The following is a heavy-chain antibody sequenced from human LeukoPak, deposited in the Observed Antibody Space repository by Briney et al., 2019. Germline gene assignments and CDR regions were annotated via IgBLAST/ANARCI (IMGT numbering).Heavy chain of an antibody. V-gene: IGHV3-23*01. J-gene: IGHJ4*02. D-gene: IGHD2-15*01. CDR3: GKTTVGYSSGRYPGWPVDY. CDR1: GFTFNSYA. Sequence: GGSLRLSCAASGFTFNSYAMYWVRQAPGKGLEWISGIFGSGGSPHYADSVKGRFTVSRDNSQEIVYLQLDSLRVEDTALYYCGKTTVGYSSGRYPGWPVDYWGQGALVTVSS. CDR2: IFGSGGSP.